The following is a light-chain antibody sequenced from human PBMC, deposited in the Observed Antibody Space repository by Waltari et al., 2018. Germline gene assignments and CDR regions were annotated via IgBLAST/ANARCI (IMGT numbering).Light chain of an antibody. CDR2: LGS. Sequence: DIVMTPSPLSLPVTPGEPASISCRSSQSLLHSDGYNYLDWYLQKPGQSPHLLIYLGSNRASGVPDRFSGSGSGTDFTLKISRVEAEDVGNYFCMQALQTPLTFGGGTKVEIK. J-gene: IGKJ4*01. CDR3: MQALQTPLT. CDR1: QSLLHSDGYNY. V-gene: IGKV2-28*01.